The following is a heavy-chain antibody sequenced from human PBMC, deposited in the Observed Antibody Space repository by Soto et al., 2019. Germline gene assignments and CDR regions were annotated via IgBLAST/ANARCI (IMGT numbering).Heavy chain of an antibody. CDR2: IVPIRRTA. J-gene: IGHJ4*02. CDR1: GGTFSSYR. CDR3: VRDSAAKPSSS. V-gene: IGHV1-69*01. Sequence: QVQLVQSGAEVKQSGSSAKVSCKASGGTFSSYRINWVRQAPGQGLEWVGGIVPIRRTADYAQTFQGRVIITADDSARTSYMELRSLRSQDTAVYYCVRDSAAKPSSSWGQGTLVTVSS. D-gene: IGHD6-13*01.